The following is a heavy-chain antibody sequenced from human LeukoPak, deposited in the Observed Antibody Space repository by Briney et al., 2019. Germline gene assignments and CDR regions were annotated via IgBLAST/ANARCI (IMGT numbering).Heavy chain of an antibody. D-gene: IGHD4-17*01. CDR2: ISYDGSNK. CDR1: GFTFSSYA. V-gene: IGHV3-30*04. CDR3: ARVDGDYLRRFDY. J-gene: IGHJ4*02. Sequence: SGGSLRLSCAASGFTFSSYAMHWVRQAPGKGLEWVAVISYDGSNKYYADSVKGRFTISRDNSKNTLYLQMNSLRAEDTAVYYCARVDGDYLRRFDYWGQGTLVTVSS.